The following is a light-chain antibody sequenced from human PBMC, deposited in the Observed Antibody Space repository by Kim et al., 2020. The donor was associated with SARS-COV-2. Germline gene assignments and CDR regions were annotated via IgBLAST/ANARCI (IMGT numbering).Light chain of an antibody. CDR2: QND. Sequence: VSAGHTGSIPCSEDDVGRKFVCWQQQKPGQPPLLLIYQNDKRPSGLPDRFAGSNCDNAATLTISGNQAKDEADYYCQAGDSSTAVFGGGTQLTVL. CDR1: DVGRKF. J-gene: IGLJ3*02. CDR3: QAGDSSTAV. V-gene: IGLV3-1*01.